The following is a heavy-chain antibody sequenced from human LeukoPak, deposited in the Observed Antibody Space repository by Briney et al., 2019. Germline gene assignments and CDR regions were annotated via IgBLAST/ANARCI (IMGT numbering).Heavy chain of an antibody. CDR1: GFTFDDYA. CDR3: TAAVGAAFDI. D-gene: IGHD6-13*01. J-gene: IGHJ3*02. Sequence: GGSLRLSCAASGFTFDDYAMHWVRQAPGKGLEWVSGISWNSGSIGYADSVKGRFTISRDNAKNSLYLQMNSLRAEDTALYYCTAAVGAAFDIWGQGTMVTVSS. V-gene: IGHV3-9*01. CDR2: ISWNSGSI.